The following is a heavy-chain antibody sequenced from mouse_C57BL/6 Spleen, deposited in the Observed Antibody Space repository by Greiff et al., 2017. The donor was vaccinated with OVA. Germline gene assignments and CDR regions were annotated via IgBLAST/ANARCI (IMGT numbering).Heavy chain of an antibody. CDR3: ARPHYYGSSYEDYYAMDY. V-gene: IGHV5-17*01. CDR2: LSSGSSTI. CDR1: GFTFSDSG. Sequence: EVQLVESGGGLVKPGGSLKLSCAASGFTFSDSGMHWVRPAPETGLAWVAYLSSGSSTIYYADTVKGRFTISRDNAKNTLFLQMTRLRSEDTAMYYGARPHYYGSSYEDYYAMDYWGQGTAVTVSS. J-gene: IGHJ4*01. D-gene: IGHD1-1*01.